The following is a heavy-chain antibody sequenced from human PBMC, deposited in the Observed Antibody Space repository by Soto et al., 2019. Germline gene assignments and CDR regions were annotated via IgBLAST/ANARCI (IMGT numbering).Heavy chain of an antibody. CDR2: ISGSGGSS. Sequence: HPGGSLRLSCSASGFAFSTYGMTWVRQAPGKGLEWVSVISGSGGSSYYAASVKGRFTISRDNSKNTVFLEMNSLRAEDTAVYYCARESEDLTSNFDYWGQGTLVTVSS. V-gene: IGHV3-23*01. J-gene: IGHJ4*02. CDR1: GFAFSTYG. CDR3: ARESEDLTSNFDY.